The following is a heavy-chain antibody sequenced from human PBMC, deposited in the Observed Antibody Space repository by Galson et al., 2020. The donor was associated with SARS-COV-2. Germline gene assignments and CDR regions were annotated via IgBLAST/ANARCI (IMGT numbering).Heavy chain of an antibody. Sequence: SETLSLTCAVYGGSFSGYYWSWIRQPPGKGLEWIGEINHSGSTNYNPSLKSRVTISVDTSKNQFSLKLSSVTAADTAVYYCARAAYSSSWYGLRYYLDCWGQGTLVAVDS. D-gene: IGHD6-13*01. V-gene: IGHV4-34*01. CDR3: ARAAYSSSWYGLRYYLDC. CDR2: INHSGST. J-gene: IGHJ4*02. CDR1: GGSFSGYY.